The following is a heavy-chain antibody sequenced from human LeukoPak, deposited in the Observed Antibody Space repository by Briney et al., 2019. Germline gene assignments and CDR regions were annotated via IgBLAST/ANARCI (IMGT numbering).Heavy chain of an antibody. Sequence: PSETLSLTCAVSGGSISSSNWWSWVRQPPGKGLEWIGEIYHSGSTNYNPSLKSRVTISVDKSKNQFSLKLSSVTAADTAVYYCASPIINSGSYPGDAFDIWGQGTMVTVSS. CDR1: GGSISSSNW. J-gene: IGHJ3*02. CDR3: ASPIINSGSYPGDAFDI. CDR2: IYHSGST. D-gene: IGHD1-26*01. V-gene: IGHV4-4*02.